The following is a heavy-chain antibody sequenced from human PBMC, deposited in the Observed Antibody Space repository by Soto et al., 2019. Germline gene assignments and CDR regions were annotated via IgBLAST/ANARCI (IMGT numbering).Heavy chain of an antibody. Sequence: PSETLSLTCTVSGGSISSGDYYWSWIRQPPGKGLEWIGYIYYSGSTYYNPSLKSRVTISVDTSKSQFSLKLSSVTAADTAVYYCASQNWNYVRFDYWGQGTLVTVSS. CDR3: ASQNWNYVRFDY. D-gene: IGHD1-7*01. CDR2: IYYSGST. J-gene: IGHJ4*02. CDR1: GGSISSGDYY. V-gene: IGHV4-30-4*01.